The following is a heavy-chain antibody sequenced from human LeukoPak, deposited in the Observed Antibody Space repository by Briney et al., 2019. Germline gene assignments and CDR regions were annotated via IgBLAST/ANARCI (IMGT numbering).Heavy chain of an antibody. CDR2: ISSSGSTI. D-gene: IGHD3-16*01. V-gene: IGHV3-11*01. Sequence: GGSLRLSCAASGFTFSDYYMSWIRQAPGKGLEWVSYISSSGSTIYYADSVKARFTISRDNAKNSLYLQMNSLRAEDTALYYCARDMDMITFGGVRTNWFDPWGQGTLVTVSS. J-gene: IGHJ5*02. CDR3: ARDMDMITFGGVRTNWFDP. CDR1: GFTFSDYY.